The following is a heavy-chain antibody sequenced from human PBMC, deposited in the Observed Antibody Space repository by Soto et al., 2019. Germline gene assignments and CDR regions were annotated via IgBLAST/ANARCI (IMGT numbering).Heavy chain of an antibody. CDR3: AKDSTYGPENHYGMDV. CDR1: GFTFDDYT. V-gene: IGHV3-9*01. Sequence: GGSLRLSCAASGFTFDDYTMHWVRQAPGKGLEWVSAFSWNSDSIGYADSVKGRFTISRDNAKNTLYLQMNSLRAEDTALYYCAKDSTYGPENHYGMDVWGQGTTVTGS. J-gene: IGHJ6*02. CDR2: FSWNSDSI. D-gene: IGHD3-10*01.